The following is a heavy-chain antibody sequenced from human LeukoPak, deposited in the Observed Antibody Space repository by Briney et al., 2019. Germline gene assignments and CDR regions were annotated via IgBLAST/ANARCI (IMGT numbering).Heavy chain of an antibody. D-gene: IGHD3-3*01. V-gene: IGHV1-18*01. Sequence: ASVKVSCKASGYTFTSYGISWVRQAPGQGLEWMGWISAYNGNTNYAQKLQGRVTMTTDTSTSTAYMELRSLRSDDTAVYYCARVMEAYYDCWSGYQDYYGMDVWGQGTTVTVSS. CDR2: ISAYNGNT. CDR1: GYTFTSYG. CDR3: ARVMEAYYDCWSGYQDYYGMDV. J-gene: IGHJ6*02.